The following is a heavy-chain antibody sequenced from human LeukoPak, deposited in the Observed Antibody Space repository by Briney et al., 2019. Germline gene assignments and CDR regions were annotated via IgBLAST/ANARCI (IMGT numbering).Heavy chain of an antibody. J-gene: IGHJ4*02. V-gene: IGHV3-30-3*01. CDR3: ASPGRGGPYYFDY. D-gene: IGHD3-16*01. CDR2: ISNDGSNK. Sequence: GRSLRLSCAASGFTFSSYAMHWVRQAPGKGLEWVAVISNDGSNKYYADSVKGRFTIFRDNSKNTLYLQMNSLRAEDTAVYYCASPGRGGPYYFDYWGQGTLVTVSS. CDR1: GFTFSSYA.